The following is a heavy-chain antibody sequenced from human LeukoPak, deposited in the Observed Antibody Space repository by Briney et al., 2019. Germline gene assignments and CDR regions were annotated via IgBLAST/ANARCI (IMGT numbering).Heavy chain of an antibody. CDR1: GFTFSSYA. CDR3: AKDVGKWESLHYFDY. Sequence: GGSLRLSCAASGFTFSSYAMHWVRQAPGKGLEWVAVISYDGSNKYYADSVKGRFTISRDNSKNTLYLQMNSLRAEDTAVYYCAKDVGKWESLHYFDYWGQGTLVTVSS. D-gene: IGHD1-26*01. V-gene: IGHV3-30-3*01. J-gene: IGHJ4*02. CDR2: ISYDGSNK.